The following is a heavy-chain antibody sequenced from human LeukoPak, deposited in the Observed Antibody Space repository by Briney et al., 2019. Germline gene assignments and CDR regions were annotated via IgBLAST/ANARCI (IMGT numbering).Heavy chain of an antibody. CDR2: IYYTGST. CDR3: ARGRYGNDY. Sequence: PSETLSLTCTVSGGSISNYFWSWIRQPPGKGLEWIGYIYYTGSTNYNPSLKSRVTISVDTSKNQFSLKLSSVTAADTAVYYCARGRYGNDYWGQGTLVTVSS. J-gene: IGHJ4*02. CDR1: GGSISNYF. D-gene: IGHD5-18*01. V-gene: IGHV4-59*01.